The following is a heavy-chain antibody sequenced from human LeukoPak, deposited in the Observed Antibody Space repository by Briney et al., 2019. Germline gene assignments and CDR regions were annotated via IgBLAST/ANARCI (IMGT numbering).Heavy chain of an antibody. Sequence: GGSLRLSCAASGFTFSSYAMSWVRQAPGKGLEWVSAISGSGGSTYYADSVKGRFTISRDNAENTLYLQMNSLRAEDTAIYFCARAAYYRFDYWGQGTLVTVSS. CDR3: ARAAYYRFDY. CDR1: GFTFSSYA. CDR2: ISGSGGST. J-gene: IGHJ4*02. D-gene: IGHD1-26*01. V-gene: IGHV3-23*01.